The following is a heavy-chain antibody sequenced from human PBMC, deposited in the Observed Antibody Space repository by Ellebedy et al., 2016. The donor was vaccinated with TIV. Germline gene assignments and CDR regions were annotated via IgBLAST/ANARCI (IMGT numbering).Heavy chain of an antibody. V-gene: IGHV3-7*03. CDR1: GFTFSSYW. CDR2: IKQDGSEK. D-gene: IGHD3-22*01. CDR3: ARVGHYYYDSSGYLDAFDI. J-gene: IGHJ3*02. Sequence: GESLKISXAASGFTFSSYWMSWVRQAPGKGLEWVANIKQDGSEKYYVDSVKGRFTISRDNAKNSLYLQMNSLRAEDTAVYYCARVGHYYYDSSGYLDAFDIWGQGTMVTVSS.